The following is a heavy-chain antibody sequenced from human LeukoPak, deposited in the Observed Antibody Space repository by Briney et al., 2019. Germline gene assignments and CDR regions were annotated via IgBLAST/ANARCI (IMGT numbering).Heavy chain of an antibody. D-gene: IGHD2-21*02. V-gene: IGHV3-15*01. CDR3: TREAVTANGYFDY. J-gene: IGHJ4*02. Sequence: PGGSLRLSCAASGFSFSNAWMSWVRQAPGKGLEWVGRIKSKTRSGTTDYAAPVKGRFTISRDDSKNTLYLQMNSLKTEDTAVYYCTREAVTANGYFDYWGQGTLVTVSS. CDR2: IKSKTRSGTT. CDR1: GFSFSNAW.